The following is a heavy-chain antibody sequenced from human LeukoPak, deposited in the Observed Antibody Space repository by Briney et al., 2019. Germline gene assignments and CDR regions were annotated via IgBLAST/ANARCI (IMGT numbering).Heavy chain of an antibody. CDR2: ISSGSDTI. D-gene: IGHD3-10*01. Sequence: PGGSLRLSCAASGFAFSTYSMSWVRQAPGKGLEWVSHISSGSDTIYYADSVKGRFTISRDNAKNSLYLQMNRLRADDTAVYYCARGSGEVLLWFGESPNWGQGTMVTVSS. J-gene: IGHJ3*01. V-gene: IGHV3-48*01. CDR1: GFAFSTYS. CDR3: ARGSGEVLLWFGESPN.